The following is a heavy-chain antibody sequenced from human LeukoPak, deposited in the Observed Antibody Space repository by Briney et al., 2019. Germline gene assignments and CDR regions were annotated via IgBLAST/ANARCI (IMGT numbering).Heavy chain of an antibody. CDR3: ARGISYGD. V-gene: IGHV4-34*01. Sequence: SETLSLTCAVYGGSFSGYYWSWIRQPPGKGLEWIGEINHSGSTNYNPSLKSRVTISVDTSKNQFSVKLSSVTAADTAVYYCARGISYGDWGQGTLVTVSS. D-gene: IGHD5-18*01. CDR2: INHSGST. CDR1: GGSFSGYY. J-gene: IGHJ4*02.